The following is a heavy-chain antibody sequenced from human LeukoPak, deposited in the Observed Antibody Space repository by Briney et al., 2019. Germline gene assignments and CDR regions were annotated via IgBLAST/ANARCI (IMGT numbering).Heavy chain of an antibody. Sequence: GGSLRLSCAASGFTFSSYSMNWVRQAPGKGLEWVSYISSSSSTIYYADSVKGRFTISRDNAKNSLYLQMNSLRAEDTAVYYCARGGGSSSWQWFWFDPWGQGTLVTVSS. J-gene: IGHJ5*02. CDR1: GFTFSSYS. D-gene: IGHD6-13*01. V-gene: IGHV3-48*04. CDR2: ISSSSSTI. CDR3: ARGGGSSSWQWFWFDP.